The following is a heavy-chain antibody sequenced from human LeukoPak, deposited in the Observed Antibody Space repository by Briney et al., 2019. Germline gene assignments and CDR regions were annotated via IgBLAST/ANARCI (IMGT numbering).Heavy chain of an antibody. Sequence: ASVTVSCKASGYTFTSYDINWVRQAPGQGLEWMGWMNPNSGNTGYAQKFQGRVTMTRNTSISTAYMELSSLRSEDTAVYYCARVQSRSVIAIWFGEYNHYDMDVWGQGTTVTVSS. D-gene: IGHD3-10*01. V-gene: IGHV1-8*01. CDR3: ARVQSRSVIAIWFGEYNHYDMDV. CDR2: MNPNSGNT. CDR1: GYTFTSYD. J-gene: IGHJ6*02.